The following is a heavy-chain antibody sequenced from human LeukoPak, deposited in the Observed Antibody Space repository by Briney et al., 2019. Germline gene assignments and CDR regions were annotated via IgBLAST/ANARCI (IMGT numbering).Heavy chain of an antibody. Sequence: EGSLRLSCAASGFTFSSYGMNWVRQAPGKGLEWVSAISGSGGSTYYADSVKGRFTISRDNSKNTLYLQMNSLRAEDTAVYYCAKGISSGWPYCFDYWGQGTLVTVSS. V-gene: IGHV3-23*01. CDR2: ISGSGGST. CDR1: GFTFSSYG. D-gene: IGHD6-19*01. J-gene: IGHJ4*02. CDR3: AKGISSGWPYCFDY.